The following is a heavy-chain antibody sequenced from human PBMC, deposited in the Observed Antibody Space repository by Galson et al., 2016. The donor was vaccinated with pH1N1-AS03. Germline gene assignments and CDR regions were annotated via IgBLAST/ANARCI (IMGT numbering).Heavy chain of an antibody. CDR2: ISASGGDT. Sequence: SLRLSCAVSGFMFSTNAMTWVRQAPGKGLEWVSGISASGGDTYYADSVKGRFTVSRDNSKHTLFLQMNSLRADDTAVYYCARDRAGGWDGLGPLDYWGQGTLVSVS. CDR3: ARDRAGGWDGLGPLDY. CDR1: GFMFSTNA. V-gene: IGHV3-23*01. D-gene: IGHD6-19*01. J-gene: IGHJ4*02.